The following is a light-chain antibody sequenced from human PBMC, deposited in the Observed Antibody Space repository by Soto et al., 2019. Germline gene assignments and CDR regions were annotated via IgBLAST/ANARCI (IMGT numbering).Light chain of an antibody. CDR2: GAS. CDR1: LTIGDS. CDR3: LQTYNLPRT. Sequence: DIQMTQSPSSLSASVGDRVPIACRASLTIGDSLSWFQQTAGKPPTLLIYGASALQSGVPARFRGSGSGTDFTLTISNMQREDFATYYCLQTYNLPRTFGQGTKVDIK. J-gene: IGKJ1*01. V-gene: IGKV1-39*01.